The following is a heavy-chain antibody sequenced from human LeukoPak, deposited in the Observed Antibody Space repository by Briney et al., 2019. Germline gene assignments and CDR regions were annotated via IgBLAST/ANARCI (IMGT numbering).Heavy chain of an antibody. CDR2: IKSKTDGGTT. CDR1: GFTFTNAW. CDR3: TGCSGGSCSTHYYYYYMDV. J-gene: IGHJ6*03. Sequence: GGSLRLSCAASGFTFTNAWMSWVRQTPGKGLEWVGRIKSKTDGGTTDYAAPVKGRFTISRDDSKNTLYLQMNSLKTEDTAVYYCTGCSGGSCSTHYYYYYMDVWGKGTTVTISS. V-gene: IGHV3-15*01. D-gene: IGHD2-15*01.